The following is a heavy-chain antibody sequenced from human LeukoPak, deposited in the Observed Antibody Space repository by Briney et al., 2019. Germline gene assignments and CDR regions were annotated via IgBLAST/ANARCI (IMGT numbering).Heavy chain of an antibody. CDR1: GGSISSYY. CDR3: ARRRGQSSGPSYYYFYMDV. CDR2: IYYSGST. D-gene: IGHD2-8*02. Sequence: PPETLSLTCTVSGGSISSYYWSWIRQPPGKGLEWIGYIYYSGSTNYNPSLKSRVTISVDTSKNQFSLKLSSVTAADTAVYFCARRRGQSSGPSYYYFYMDVWGKGTTVTVSS. J-gene: IGHJ6*03. V-gene: IGHV4-59*01.